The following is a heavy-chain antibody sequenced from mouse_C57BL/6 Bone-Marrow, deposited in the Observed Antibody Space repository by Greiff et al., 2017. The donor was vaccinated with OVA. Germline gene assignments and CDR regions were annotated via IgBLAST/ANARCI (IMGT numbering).Heavy chain of an antibody. CDR1: GYAFSSYW. D-gene: IGHD1-1*01. CDR2: IYPGDGGT. J-gene: IGHJ3*01. V-gene: IGHV1-82*01. CDR3: ARDYYGSSSWFAY. Sequence: QVQLQQSGPELVKPGASVKFSCKASGYAFSSYWMNWVKQRPGQGLEWIGRIYPGDGGTNYNGKFKGKATLTADKSSSTAYMQLSSLTSEDSAVYFCARDYYGSSSWFAYWGQGTLVTVSA.